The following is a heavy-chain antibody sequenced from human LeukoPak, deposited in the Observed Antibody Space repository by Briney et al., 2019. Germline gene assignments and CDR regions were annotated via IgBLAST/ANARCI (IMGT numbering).Heavy chain of an antibody. Sequence: GGSLRLSCAASGFTFSTYSMNWVRQAPGKGLEWVSYISSSSSTIYYADSVKGRFTISRDNAKNSLYLQMNSLRAEDTAVYYCARAYYYNSGSYYWASDYWGQGTLVTVSS. V-gene: IGHV3-48*04. D-gene: IGHD3-10*01. CDR1: GFTFSTYS. CDR2: ISSSSSTI. CDR3: ARAYYYNSGSYYWASDY. J-gene: IGHJ4*02.